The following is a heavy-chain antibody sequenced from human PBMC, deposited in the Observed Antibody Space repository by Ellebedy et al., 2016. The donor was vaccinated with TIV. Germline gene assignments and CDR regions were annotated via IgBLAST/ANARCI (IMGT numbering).Heavy chain of an antibody. CDR1: GFTFSSYG. CDR3: ARGWSVLAASPFDY. D-gene: IGHD2-15*01. CDR2: LWYDGSNK. J-gene: IGHJ4*02. V-gene: IGHV3-33*01. Sequence: PGGSLRLSCAASGFTFSSYGMHWVRQAPGKGLEWVAVLWYDGSNKHYADSVKGRFTISRDNSKNTLYLQMNSLRAEYTALYYCARGWSVLAASPFDYWGQGTLVTVPS.